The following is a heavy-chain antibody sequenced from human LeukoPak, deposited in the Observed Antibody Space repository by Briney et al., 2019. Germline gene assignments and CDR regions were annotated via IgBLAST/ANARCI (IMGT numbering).Heavy chain of an antibody. CDR3: ATAYSGSFQDAFDI. J-gene: IGHJ3*02. D-gene: IGHD1-26*01. CDR2: FDPEDGET. CDR1: GYTLTELS. V-gene: IGHV1-24*01. Sequence: ASVKVSCKVSGYTLTELSMHWVRQAPGKGLEWMGGFDPEDGETIYAQKFQGRVTMTEDTSTDTAYMELSSLRSEDTAVYYCATAYSGSFQDAFDIWGQGTMVTVSS.